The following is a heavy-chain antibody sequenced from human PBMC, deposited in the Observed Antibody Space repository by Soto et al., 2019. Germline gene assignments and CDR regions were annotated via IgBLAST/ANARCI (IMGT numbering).Heavy chain of an antibody. Sequence: PSETLSLTCTASGGSISPYYWSWIRQPPGEGMEWLGYIYYSGYTNYNPSLKSRLTISVDTSKNQFSLRLSSVTAADTAVYFCASFFRNDAGSNRIYSRARGTAVTVSA. CDR1: GGSISPYY. D-gene: IGHD3-16*02. V-gene: IGHV4-59*08. J-gene: IGHJ1*01. CDR3: ASFFRNDAGSNRIYS. CDR2: IYYSGYT.